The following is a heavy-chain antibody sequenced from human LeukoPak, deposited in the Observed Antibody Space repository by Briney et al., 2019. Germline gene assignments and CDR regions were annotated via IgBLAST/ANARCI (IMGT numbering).Heavy chain of an antibody. CDR3: ARGRAYYDSSGYYYLFDY. Sequence: GGSLRLSCAASGFTFSNYWMHWVRQAPGKGLVWVSRISGDGSSTSYADSAKGRFTISRDNAKNTLYLQMNSLRAEDTAVYYCARGRAYYDSSGYYYLFDYWGQGTLVTVSS. CDR1: GFTFSNYW. CDR2: ISGDGSST. D-gene: IGHD3-22*01. J-gene: IGHJ4*02. V-gene: IGHV3-74*01.